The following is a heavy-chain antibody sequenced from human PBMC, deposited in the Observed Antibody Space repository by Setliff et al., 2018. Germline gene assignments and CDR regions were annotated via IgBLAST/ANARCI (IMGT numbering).Heavy chain of an antibody. Sequence: GGSLRLSCAASGFTFSDYYMSWVRQAPGKGLEWVSIIYGGGYTNHADSVKGRFTISRDNSKNTLYLQMNSLRAEDTAVYYCARDVQGGGHPENWGQGTLVTVSS. V-gene: IGHV3-53*01. CDR3: ARDVQGGGHPEN. D-gene: IGHD2-15*01. CDR2: IYGGGYT. CDR1: GFTFSDYY. J-gene: IGHJ4*02.